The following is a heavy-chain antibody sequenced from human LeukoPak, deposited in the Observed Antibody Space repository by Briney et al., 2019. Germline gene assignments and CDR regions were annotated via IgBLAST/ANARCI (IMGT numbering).Heavy chain of an antibody. CDR3: ARVSEYGSGSYMYPMDV. CDR2: MYYRGNT. J-gene: IGHJ6*03. CDR1: GGSISSYY. D-gene: IGHD3-10*01. Sequence: SETLSLTCTVSGGSISSYYWSWIRQPPGKGLEWIGYMYYRGNTNYDPSLKSRVTISIDTPNNQFSLKLSSVTAADTAVYYCARVSEYGSGSYMYPMDVWGKGTTVTISS. V-gene: IGHV4-59*01.